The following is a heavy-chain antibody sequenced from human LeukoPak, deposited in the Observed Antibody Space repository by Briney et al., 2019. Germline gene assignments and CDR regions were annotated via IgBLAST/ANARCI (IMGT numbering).Heavy chain of an antibody. CDR1: GGSISSYY. CDR3: ARGDYYDSSGYFDY. J-gene: IGHJ4*02. Sequence: SETLSLTCTVSGGSISSYYWSWIRQPPGKGLEWIGYIYYSGSPNYNPSLKSRVTISVDTSKNQFSLKLSSVTAADTAVYYCARGDYYDSSGYFDYWGQGTLVTVSS. CDR2: IYYSGSP. D-gene: IGHD3-22*01. V-gene: IGHV4-59*01.